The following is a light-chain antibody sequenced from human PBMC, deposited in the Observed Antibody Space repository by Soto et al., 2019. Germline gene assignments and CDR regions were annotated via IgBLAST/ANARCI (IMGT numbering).Light chain of an antibody. CDR3: QQYNNWPGT. V-gene: IGKV3-15*01. Sequence: EVVMTQSPATLSVSPGERATLSCRASQSITSNLAWYQQKPGQAPRLLIYGASTRATDIPARFSGSGSGTDFTLTISSLQSEDSAVYYCQQYNNWPGTFGQGTKVEIK. J-gene: IGKJ1*01. CDR2: GAS. CDR1: QSITSN.